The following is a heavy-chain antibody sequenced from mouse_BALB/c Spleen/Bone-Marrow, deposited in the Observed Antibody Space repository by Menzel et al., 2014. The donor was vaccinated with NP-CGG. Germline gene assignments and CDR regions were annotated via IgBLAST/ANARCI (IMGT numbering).Heavy chain of an antibody. V-gene: IGHV5-17*02. CDR1: GLTFSSFG. J-gene: IGHJ3*01. CDR3: ASRAY. CDR2: ISSGSSTI. Sequence: EVHLVESGGGLVQPGGSRKLSCAASGLTFSSFGMHWVRQAPEKGLEWVAYISSGSSTIYYADTVKGRFTISRDNPKNTLFLQMTSLRSEDTAMYYCASRAYWGQGTLVTVSA.